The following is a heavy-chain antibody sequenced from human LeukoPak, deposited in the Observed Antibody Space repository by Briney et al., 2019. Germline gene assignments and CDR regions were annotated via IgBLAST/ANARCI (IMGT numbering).Heavy chain of an antibody. V-gene: IGHV4-59*08. CDR1: GGSISSYY. CDR3: ARHLLSEYFQH. CDR2: IYYSGST. Sequence: SETLSLTCTVSGGSISSYYWSWIRQPPGKGLEWIGYIYYSGSTNYNPSLKSRVTISVDTSKNQFSLKLSSVTAADTAVYYCARHLLSEYFQHWGQGTLVTVSS. J-gene: IGHJ1*01.